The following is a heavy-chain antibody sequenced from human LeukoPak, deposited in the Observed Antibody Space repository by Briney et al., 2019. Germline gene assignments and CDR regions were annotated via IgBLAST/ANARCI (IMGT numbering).Heavy chain of an antibody. CDR3: ARWAGSAGYYYYYMDV. J-gene: IGHJ6*03. V-gene: IGHV1-2*02. Sequence: ASVKVSCKASGYTFTGYYMYWVRQAPGQGLEWMGWINPNSGGTNYAQKFQGRVTMTRDTSISTAYMELSRLRSDDTAVYYCARWAGSAGYYYYYMDVWGKGTTVTVSS. CDR2: INPNSGGT. D-gene: IGHD1-14*01. CDR1: GYTFTGYY.